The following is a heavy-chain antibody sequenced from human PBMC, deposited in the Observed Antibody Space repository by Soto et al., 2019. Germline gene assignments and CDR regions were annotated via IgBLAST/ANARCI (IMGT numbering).Heavy chain of an antibody. J-gene: IGHJ3*02. V-gene: IGHV3-23*01. D-gene: IGHD2-15*01. CDR2: ISGSGGST. CDR3: APRGVVVVVAATGFAFDI. Sequence: EVQLLESGGGLVQPGGSLRLSCAASGFTFSSYAMSWVRQAPGKGLEWVSAISGSGGSTYYADSVKGRFTISRDNSKKTLYLQMNSLRAEDTAVYYCAPRGVVVVVAATGFAFDIWGQGTMVTVSS. CDR1: GFTFSSYA.